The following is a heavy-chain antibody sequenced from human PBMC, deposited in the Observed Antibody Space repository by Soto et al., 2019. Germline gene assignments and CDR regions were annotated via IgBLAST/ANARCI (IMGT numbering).Heavy chain of an antibody. D-gene: IGHD6-6*01. CDR3: AKGSSSSRPYYFDY. CDR2: ITGSGGST. Sequence: EVQLLESGGGLAQPGGSLRLSCAASGFTFSGFAMSWVRQAPGKGLEWVSAITGSGGSTYHADSVKGRFTISRDNSKNTLYLEMNSLRAEDTAVYYCAKGSSSSRPYYFDYWGQGTLATVSS. V-gene: IGHV3-23*01. J-gene: IGHJ4*02. CDR1: GFTFSGFA.